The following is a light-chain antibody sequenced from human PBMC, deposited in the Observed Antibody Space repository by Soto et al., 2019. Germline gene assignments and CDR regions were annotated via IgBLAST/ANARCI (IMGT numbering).Light chain of an antibody. Sequence: QPVLTQPPSASGTPGQRVTISCSGSSSNIGRNTVNWYQQLPGTAPKLLIYSSNQRPSGVPDRFSGSKSGTSASLAISGLQSEDEADYYCAAWDDSLNGHVFGTGTKVTVL. CDR2: SSN. V-gene: IGLV1-44*01. CDR3: AAWDDSLNGHV. J-gene: IGLJ1*01. CDR1: SSNIGRNT.